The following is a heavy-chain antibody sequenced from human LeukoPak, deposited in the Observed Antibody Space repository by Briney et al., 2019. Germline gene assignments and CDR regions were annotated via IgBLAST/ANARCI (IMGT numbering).Heavy chain of an antibody. CDR3: ARDPEMGATPYFDY. D-gene: IGHD1-26*01. CDR2: ITTSDST. J-gene: IGHJ4*02. CDR1: GFTFSSYA. Sequence: GGSLRLSCAASGFTFSSYAMDWIRQTPGKGLEWVSGITTSDSTYYADSVKGRFTISRDNSKNTLYLQMNSLRAEDTAVYYCARDPEMGATPYFDYWGQGTLVTVSS. V-gene: IGHV3-23*01.